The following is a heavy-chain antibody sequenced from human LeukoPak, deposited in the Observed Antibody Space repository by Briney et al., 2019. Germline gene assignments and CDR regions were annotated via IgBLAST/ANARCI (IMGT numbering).Heavy chain of an antibody. Sequence: SETLSLTCTVSGGSISSYYWSWIRQPPGKGLEWIGYIYYSGSTNYNPSLKSRVTISVDTSKNQFSLKLSSVTAADTAVYYCARVVKQWLDFYYFDYWGQGTLVTVSS. CDR2: IYYSGST. CDR1: GGSISSYY. CDR3: ARVVKQWLDFYYFDY. V-gene: IGHV4-59*01. J-gene: IGHJ4*02. D-gene: IGHD6-19*01.